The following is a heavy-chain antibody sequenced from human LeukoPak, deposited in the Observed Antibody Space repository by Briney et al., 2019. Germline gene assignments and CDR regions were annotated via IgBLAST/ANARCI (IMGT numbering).Heavy chain of an antibody. V-gene: IGHV1-2*04. CDR1: GYTFTCYY. CDR3: ARVGVSITIFGVVRDGMDV. D-gene: IGHD3-3*01. J-gene: IGHJ6*02. CDR2: INPNSGGT. Sequence: ASVKVSCKASGYTFTCYYMHWVRQAPGQGLEWMGWINPNSGGTNYAQKFQGWVTMTRDTSISTAYMELSRLRSDDTAVYYCARVGVSITIFGVVRDGMDVWGQGTTVTVSS.